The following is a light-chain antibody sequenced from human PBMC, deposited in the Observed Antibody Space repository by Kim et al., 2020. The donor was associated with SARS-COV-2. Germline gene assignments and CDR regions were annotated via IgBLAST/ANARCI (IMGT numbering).Light chain of an antibody. V-gene: IGKV1-5*03. CDR1: QSISNY. J-gene: IGKJ5*01. CDR2: KAS. Sequence: DIQMTQSPTTLSASVGDRVAITCRASQSISNYLAWYQQKPGKAPKLLIYKASSLESGVPSRFSGSGSGTEFTLTINTLQPDDFATYYCQHYYTYLITFGQRTRLEIK. CDR3: QHYYTYLIT.